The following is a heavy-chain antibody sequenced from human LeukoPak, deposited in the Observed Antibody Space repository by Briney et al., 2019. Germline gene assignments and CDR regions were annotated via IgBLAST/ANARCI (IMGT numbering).Heavy chain of an antibody. CDR3: ARHGVASGSSSDY. V-gene: IGHV5-51*01. CDR2: IYPGDSDT. Sequence: GESLKISCRGSGYSFTTYWIGWVRQMSGKGLEWMGIIYPGDSDTRYSPSFQGQVTISADKSISTAYLQWSSLKASDTAMYYCARHGVASGSSSDYWGQGTLVTVSS. CDR1: GYSFTTYW. J-gene: IGHJ4*02. D-gene: IGHD1-26*01.